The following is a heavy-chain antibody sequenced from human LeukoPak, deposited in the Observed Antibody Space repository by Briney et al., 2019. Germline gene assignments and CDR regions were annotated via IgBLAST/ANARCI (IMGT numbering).Heavy chain of an antibody. CDR3: AKDWQWKLLTGAFNV. V-gene: IGHV3-30*18. J-gene: IGHJ3*01. CDR2: ISHDESYI. CDR1: GFIFSAYG. Sequence: GRSLRLSCTASGFIFSAYGMHWVRQAPGKGLEWVAAISHDESYIYYADIVKGRFTISRDNSRNTLHLQMDSLREEDTAVYYCAKDWQWKLLTGAFNVWGQGTMVTVS. D-gene: IGHD1-26*01.